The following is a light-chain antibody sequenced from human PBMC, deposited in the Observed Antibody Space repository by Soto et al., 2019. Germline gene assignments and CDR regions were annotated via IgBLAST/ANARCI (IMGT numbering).Light chain of an antibody. CDR1: QSISSW. V-gene: IGKV1-5*01. CDR2: DAS. J-gene: IGKJ2*01. CDR3: QQYNSYPPYT. Sequence: DIQMTQSPSTLSASVGDRVTITCRASQSISSWLACYQQKPGKAPKLLSYDASSLESGVPSRFSGSGSGTEFTLTISSLQPDDVATYYCQQYNSYPPYTFGQGTKLEIK.